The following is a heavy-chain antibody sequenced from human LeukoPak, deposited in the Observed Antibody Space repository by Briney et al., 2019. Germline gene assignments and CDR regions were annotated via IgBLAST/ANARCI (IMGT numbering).Heavy chain of an antibody. CDR2: IYYAGKT. V-gene: IGHV4-59*01. D-gene: IGHD3-10*01. CDR3: ARSQNYYGSGDY. J-gene: IGHJ4*02. CDR1: GGSFSGYY. Sequence: SETLSLTCAVYGGSFSGYYWSWLRQPPGKALEWIGYIYYAGKTYYNPSLEGRVTILVDTSRNHFSVKLSSVTAADTAVYYCARSQNYYGSGDYWSQGTLVTVSS.